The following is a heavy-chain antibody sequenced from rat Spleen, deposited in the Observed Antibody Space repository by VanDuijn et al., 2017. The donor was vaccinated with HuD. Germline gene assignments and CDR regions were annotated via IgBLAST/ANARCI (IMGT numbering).Heavy chain of an antibody. D-gene: IGHD1-1*01. Sequence: EVQLVESGGGLVQPGRSLKLSCVASGFTFNNYWMTWIRQAPTKGLEWVATISYDGSSTYYRDSVKGRFTISRDNAKSTLYLQMDSLRSEDTATYYCARRGLEWSFDYWGQGVMVTVSS. CDR2: ISYDGSST. V-gene: IGHV5-29*01. J-gene: IGHJ2*01. CDR3: ARRGLEWSFDY. CDR1: GFTFNNYW.